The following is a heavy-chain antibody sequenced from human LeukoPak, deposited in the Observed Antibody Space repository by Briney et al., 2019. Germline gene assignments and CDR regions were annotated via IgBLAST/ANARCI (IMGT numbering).Heavy chain of an antibody. CDR2: INPSDVGT. J-gene: IGHJ4*02. Sequence: ASVKVSCKASGYTFTSYLMHWVRQAPGQGLEWMAIINPSDVGTGYAQKFQGRVTVTTDTSTSTVYMELSSLKTEDTAVYYCIQGIEMATFYFDYWGQGTLVTVSS. D-gene: IGHD5-24*01. V-gene: IGHV1-46*01. CDR3: IQGIEMATFYFDY. CDR1: GYTFTSYL.